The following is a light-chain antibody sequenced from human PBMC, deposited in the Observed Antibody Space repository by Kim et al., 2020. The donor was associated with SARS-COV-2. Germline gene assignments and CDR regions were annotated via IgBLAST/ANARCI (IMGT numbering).Light chain of an antibody. Sequence: LSPGERATRSCRASQSVISSHLAWYQLKPGQAPRLLIYGASTRATGIPDRFSGSGSGTDFTLTISRLGPEDFAVFYCQKYGSTWTFGQGTKVDIK. V-gene: IGKV3-20*01. CDR1: QSVISSH. CDR3: QKYGSTWT. CDR2: GAS. J-gene: IGKJ1*01.